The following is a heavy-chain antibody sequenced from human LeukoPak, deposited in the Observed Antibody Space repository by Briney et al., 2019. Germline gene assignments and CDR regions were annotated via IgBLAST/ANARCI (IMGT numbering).Heavy chain of an antibody. J-gene: IGHJ5*02. V-gene: IGHV1-2*02. D-gene: IGHD3-10*01. CDR3: ARAYGSGSYSANWFGP. CDR2: INLNSGGT. Sequence: ASVKVSCKASGYTFTGYYMHWVRQAPGQGLEWMGWINLNSGGTNYAQKFQGRVTMTRDTSISTAYMELSRLRSDDTAVYYCARAYGSGSYSANWFGPWGQGTLVTVSS. CDR1: GYTFTGYY.